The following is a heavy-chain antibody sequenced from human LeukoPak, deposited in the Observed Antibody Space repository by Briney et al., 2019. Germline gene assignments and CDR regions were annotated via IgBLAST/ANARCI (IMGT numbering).Heavy chain of an antibody. CDR2: ISGSGDGT. Sequence: GGSLRLSCSASGFSFSRYAMHWVRQAPGKGLEYVSSISGSGDGTYYADAVKGRFTISRDNPKNTPFLQMNSLTVEDTAVYYCVKDQGLVGSGWSNWFDPWGQGTLATVSS. J-gene: IGHJ5*02. CDR1: GFSFSRYA. V-gene: IGHV3-64D*06. D-gene: IGHD6-19*01. CDR3: VKDQGLVGSGWSNWFDP.